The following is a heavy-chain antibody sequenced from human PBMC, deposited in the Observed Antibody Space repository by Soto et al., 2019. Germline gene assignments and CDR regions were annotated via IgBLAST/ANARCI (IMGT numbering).Heavy chain of an antibody. Sequence: PSETLSLTCTVSGGSISSYYWSWIRQPPGKGLEWIGYIYYSGSTNYNPSLKSRVTISVDTSKNQFSLKLSSVTAADTAVYYCARGRSSSWYNPTFDYWGQGTLVTVSS. CDR3: ARGRSSSWYNPTFDY. V-gene: IGHV4-59*01. D-gene: IGHD6-13*01. CDR2: IYYSGST. CDR1: GGSISSYY. J-gene: IGHJ4*02.